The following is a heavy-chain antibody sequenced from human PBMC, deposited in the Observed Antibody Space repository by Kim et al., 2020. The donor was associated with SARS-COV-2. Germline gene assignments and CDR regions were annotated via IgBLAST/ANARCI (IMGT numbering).Heavy chain of an antibody. J-gene: IGHJ4*02. D-gene: IGHD3-22*01. CDR2: ISGSGGST. CDR3: AKDPRVGPNYYDSSGYYDY. Sequence: GGSLRLSCAASGFTFSSYAMSWVRQAPGKGLEWVSAISGSGGSTYYADSVKGRFTISRDNSKNTLYLQMNSLRAEDTAVYYCAKDPRVGPNYYDSSGYYDYWGQGTLVTVSS. V-gene: IGHV3-23*01. CDR1: GFTFSSYA.